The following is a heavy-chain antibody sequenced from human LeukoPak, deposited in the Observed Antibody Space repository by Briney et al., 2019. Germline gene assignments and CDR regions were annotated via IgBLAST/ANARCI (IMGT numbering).Heavy chain of an antibody. CDR3: TRGRATTGVNFDY. Sequence: GASVKVSCKASGYTFTSYYMHWVRQAPGQGLEWMGWINPNSGGTNYAQKFQGRVTMTRDTSISTAYMELSRLRSDDTAVYYCTRGRATTGVNFDYWGQGTLVTVSS. V-gene: IGHV1-2*02. J-gene: IGHJ4*02. CDR2: INPNSGGT. D-gene: IGHD1-26*01. CDR1: GYTFTSYY.